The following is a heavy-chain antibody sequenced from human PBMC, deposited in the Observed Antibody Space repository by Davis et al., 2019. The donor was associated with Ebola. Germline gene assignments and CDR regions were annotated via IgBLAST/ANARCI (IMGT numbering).Heavy chain of an antibody. CDR3: ARQGTTSWDS. D-gene: IGHD2-2*01. J-gene: IGHJ4*02. CDR2: IFPRDSDT. V-gene: IGHV5-51*01. CDR1: GNSFTSSW. Sequence: GESLKISCKDSGNSFTSSWIAWVRLMPGKGLEWMGIIFPRDSDTRYSPSFQGQVRISVDKSIRTAYLHWNSLKASDTATYYCARQGTTSWDSWGQGTLVTVSS.